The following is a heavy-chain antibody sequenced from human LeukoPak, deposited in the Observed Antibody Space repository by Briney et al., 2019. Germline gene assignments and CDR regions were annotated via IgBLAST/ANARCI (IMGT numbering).Heavy chain of an antibody. CDR2: IKQDGSEK. CDR1: GFTFSSYW. Sequence: PGGSLRLSCAASGFTFSSYWMSWVRQAPGKGLEWVANIKQDGSEKYYVDSVKGRFTISRDNAKNSLYLQMNSLRAEDTAVYYCARDKHGSGGGAFDIWGQGTMVTVSS. V-gene: IGHV3-7*01. J-gene: IGHJ3*02. D-gene: IGHD3-10*01. CDR3: ARDKHGSGGGAFDI.